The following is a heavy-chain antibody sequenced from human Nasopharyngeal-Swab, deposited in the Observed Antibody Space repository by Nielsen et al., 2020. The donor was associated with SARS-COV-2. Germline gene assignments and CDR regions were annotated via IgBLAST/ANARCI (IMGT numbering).Heavy chain of an antibody. CDR3: ARHANYDYVWGSYRPHDAFDI. D-gene: IGHD3-16*02. J-gene: IGHJ3*02. V-gene: IGHV4-59*08. Sequence: SCTVSGGSISSYYWRWIRQPPGKGLEWIGYIYYSGSTNYNPSLKSRVTISVDTSKNQFSLKLSSVTAADTAVYYCARHANYDYVWGSYRPHDAFDIWGQGTMVTVSS. CDR2: IYYSGST. CDR1: GGSISSYY.